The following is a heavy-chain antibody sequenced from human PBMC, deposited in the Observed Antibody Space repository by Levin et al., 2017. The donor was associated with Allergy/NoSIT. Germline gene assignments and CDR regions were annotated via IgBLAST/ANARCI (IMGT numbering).Heavy chain of an antibody. D-gene: IGHD1-26*01. CDR3: ATDLQEPGIDY. CDR1: GYTLTELS. CDR2: FDPEDGET. Sequence: GESLKISCKVSGYTLTELSMHWVRQAPGKGLEWMGGFDPEDGETIYAQKFQGRVTMTEDTSTDTAYMELSSLRSEDTAVYYCATDLQEPGIDYWGQGTLVTVSS. J-gene: IGHJ4*02. V-gene: IGHV1-24*01.